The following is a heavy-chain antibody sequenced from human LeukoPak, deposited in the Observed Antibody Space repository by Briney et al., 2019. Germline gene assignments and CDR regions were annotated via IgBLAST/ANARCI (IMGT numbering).Heavy chain of an antibody. CDR3: ARLYDFWSGETDAFGI. CDR1: GYTFTGYY. D-gene: IGHD3-3*01. CDR2: INPNSGGT. V-gene: IGHV1-2*02. Sequence: ASVKVSCKASGYTFTGYYMHWVRQAPGQGLEWMGWINPNSGGTNYAQKFQGRVTMTRDTSISTAYMELSRLRSDDTAVYYCARLYDFWSGETDAFGIWGQGTMVTVSS. J-gene: IGHJ3*02.